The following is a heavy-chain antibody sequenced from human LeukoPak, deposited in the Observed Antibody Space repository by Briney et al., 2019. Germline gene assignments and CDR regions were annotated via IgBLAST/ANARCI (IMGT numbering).Heavy chain of an antibody. CDR1: GLTLSCKQ. J-gene: IGHJ6*02. Sequence: GGSLRLSCAVPGLTLSCKQVSRVPQARGWGVERDSVIYSGGSPCYADSVKGRFTICRHNSKNMQYVQMNSLRAEDPAVYYCAREPHYYYGMDVWGQGTTVTVSS. CDR2: IYSGGSP. V-gene: IGHV3-53*04. CDR3: AREPHYYYGMDV.